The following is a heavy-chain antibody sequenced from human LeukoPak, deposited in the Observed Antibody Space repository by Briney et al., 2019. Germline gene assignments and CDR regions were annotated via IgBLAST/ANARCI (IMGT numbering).Heavy chain of an antibody. D-gene: IGHD4/OR15-4a*01. CDR1: GASINSHY. CDR3: ARALNPPTGTYYFDY. J-gene: IGHJ4*02. CDR2: IYISGST. Sequence: SETLSLTCSVSGASINSHYWTWIRRPAGKGLEWIGRIYISGSTNYSPSLKSRVTMSVDTSKNQFSLNLISVTAADTAVYYCARALNPPTGTYYFDYWGRGTLVTVSS. V-gene: IGHV4-4*07.